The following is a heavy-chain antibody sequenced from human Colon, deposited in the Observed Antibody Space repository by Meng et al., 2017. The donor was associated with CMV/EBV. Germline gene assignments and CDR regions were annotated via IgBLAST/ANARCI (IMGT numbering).Heavy chain of an antibody. Sequence: SETLSLTCAVYGGSFSGDYWSWIRQPPGKGLEWIGEINHSGSTNYNPSLKSRVTISVDTSKNQFSLKLSSVTAADTAVYYCARVRFVTIFGVGLNYYYGMDVWGQGTTVTVSS. CDR3: ARVRFVTIFGVGLNYYYGMDV. J-gene: IGHJ6*02. CDR1: GGSFSGDY. V-gene: IGHV4-34*01. CDR2: INHSGST. D-gene: IGHD3-3*01.